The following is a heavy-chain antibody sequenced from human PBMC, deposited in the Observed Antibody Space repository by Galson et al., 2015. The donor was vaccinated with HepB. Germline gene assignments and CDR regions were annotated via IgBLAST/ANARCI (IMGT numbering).Heavy chain of an antibody. CDR1: GFTFIAYD. Sequence: SLRLSCAASGFTFIAYDMSWVRLAPGKGLEWISYITTSGSTIYYADSVKGRFTVSRDNAKNSLYLQMTSLRVEDTAVYYCARDKGRRLLRDVGYIDYWGQGVLVTVSS. CDR2: ITTSGSTI. CDR3: ARDKGRRLLRDVGYIDY. J-gene: IGHJ4*02. D-gene: IGHD3-22*01. V-gene: IGHV3-48*03.